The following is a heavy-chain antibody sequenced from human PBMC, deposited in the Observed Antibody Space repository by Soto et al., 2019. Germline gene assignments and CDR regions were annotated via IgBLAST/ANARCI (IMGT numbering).Heavy chain of an antibody. CDR3: ARASTVTTNNWFDP. V-gene: IGHV3-21*01. Sequence: GGSLRLSCAASGFTFSSYSMNWVRQAPGKGLEWVSSISSSSSYIYYADSVKGRFTISRDNAKNSLYLQMNSLRAEDTAVYYSARASTVTTNNWFDPWGQGTLVTISS. J-gene: IGHJ5*02. CDR1: GFTFSSYS. CDR2: ISSSSSYI. D-gene: IGHD4-17*01.